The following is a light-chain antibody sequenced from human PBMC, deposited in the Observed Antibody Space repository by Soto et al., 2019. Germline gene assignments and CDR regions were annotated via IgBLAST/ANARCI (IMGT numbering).Light chain of an antibody. V-gene: IGLV1-40*01. J-gene: IGLJ3*02. CDR3: QSYDSSLSGWV. CDR2: GNS. CDR1: SSNIGAGYD. Sequence: QPLLTQPPSVSGPPGQRVTISCTGSSSNIGAGYDVHWYQQLPGTAPKLLIYGNSNRPSGVPDRFSGSKSGTSASLAITGLQAEDEADYYCQSYDSSLSGWVFGGGTKLTVL.